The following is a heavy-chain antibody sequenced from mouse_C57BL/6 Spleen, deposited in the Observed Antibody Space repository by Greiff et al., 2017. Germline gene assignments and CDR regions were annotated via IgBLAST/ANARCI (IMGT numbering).Heavy chain of an antibody. CDR3: SRRWKGYFDY. J-gene: IGHJ2*01. CDR1: GYTFTSYD. CDR2: IYPRDGST. V-gene: IGHV1-85*01. D-gene: IGHD1-1*02. Sequence: QVHVKQSGPELVKPGASVKLSCKASGYTFTSYDINWVKQRPGQGLEWIGWIYPRDGSTKYNEKFKGKATLTVDTSSSTAYMELHSLTSEDSAVFFCSRRWKGYFDYWGQGTTLTVSS.